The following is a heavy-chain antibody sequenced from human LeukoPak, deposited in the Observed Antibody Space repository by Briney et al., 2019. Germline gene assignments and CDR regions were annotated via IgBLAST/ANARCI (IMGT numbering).Heavy chain of an antibody. J-gene: IGHJ6*03. D-gene: IGHD5/OR15-5a*01. Sequence: SETLSLTCAVYGGSFSGYYWSWIRQPPGKGLEWIGEINHSGSTNYNPSLKSRVTISVDTSKNQFSLKLSSVTAADMAVYYCARLAPFTSTRRYYYYYMDVWGKGTTVTVSS. CDR1: GGSFSGYY. CDR2: INHSGST. CDR3: ARLAPFTSTRRYYYYYMDV. V-gene: IGHV4-34*01.